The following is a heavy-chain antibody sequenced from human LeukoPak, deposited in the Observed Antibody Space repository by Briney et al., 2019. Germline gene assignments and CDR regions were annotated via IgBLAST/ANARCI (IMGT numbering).Heavy chain of an antibody. V-gene: IGHV3-21*01. CDR3: ARDGGVTMIPSDY. CDR2: ISSSSSYI. J-gene: IGHJ4*02. Sequence: GGSLRLSCAASGFTFSSYSMNWVRQAPGKGLEWVSSISSSSSYIYYADSVKGRFTISRDNAKNSLYLQMNSLRAEDTAVYYCARDGGVTMIPSDYWGQGTLVTVSS. D-gene: IGHD3-22*01. CDR1: GFTFSSYS.